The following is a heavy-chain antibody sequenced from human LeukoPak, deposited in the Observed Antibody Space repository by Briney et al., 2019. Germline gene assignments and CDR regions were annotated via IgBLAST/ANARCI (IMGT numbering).Heavy chain of an antibody. J-gene: IGHJ6*02. V-gene: IGHV3-66*01. D-gene: IGHD2-8*01. Sequence: GGSLRLSCAASGFTVSSNYMSWVRQAPGKGLEWVSVIYSGGSTYYADSVKGRFTISRDNSKNTLHLQMNSLRAEDTAVYYCARDPYAHLDVWGQGTTVTVSS. CDR3: ARDPYAHLDV. CDR1: GFTVSSNY. CDR2: IYSGGST.